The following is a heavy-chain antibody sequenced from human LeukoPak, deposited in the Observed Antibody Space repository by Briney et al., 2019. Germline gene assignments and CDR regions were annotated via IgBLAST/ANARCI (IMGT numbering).Heavy chain of an antibody. CDR3: ARDPSGSYLDAFDI. D-gene: IGHD1-26*01. CDR2: INPSGGST. CDR1: GYTFTSYY. Sequence: ASVKVSCKASGYTFTSYYMHWVRQAPGQGLEWMGIINPSGGSTSYAQKLQGRVTMTTDTSTSTAYMELRSLRSDDTAVYYCARDPSGSYLDAFDIWGQGTMVTVSS. J-gene: IGHJ3*02. V-gene: IGHV1-46*01.